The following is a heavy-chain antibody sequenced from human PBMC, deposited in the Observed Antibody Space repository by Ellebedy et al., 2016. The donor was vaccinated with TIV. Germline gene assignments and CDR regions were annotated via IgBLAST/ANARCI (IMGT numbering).Heavy chain of an antibody. Sequence: SLKISCAASGFTFDDYGMHWVRQAPGKGLEWVSGISWNSGKIGYADSVKGRFTISRDNAKNTVYLQMNSLRAEDTAVYYCAREDTSSWYVPVYQYYGMDVWGQGTTVTVSS. CDR3: AREDTSSWYVPVYQYYGMDV. D-gene: IGHD6-13*01. V-gene: IGHV3-9*01. CDR2: ISWNSGKI. J-gene: IGHJ6*02. CDR1: GFTFDDYG.